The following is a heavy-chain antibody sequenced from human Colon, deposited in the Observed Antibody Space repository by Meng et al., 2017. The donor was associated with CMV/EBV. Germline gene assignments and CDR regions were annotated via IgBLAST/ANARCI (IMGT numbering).Heavy chain of an antibody. D-gene: IGHD6-13*01. J-gene: IGHJ4*02. CDR2: IYYSGNT. CDR3: ARHVRHTAAAGHCDY. Sequence: SETLSLTCTVSGGSFSSSYYYWGWIRQPPGKGLEWIGTIYYSGNTYYNPSLKSRVTISVDTSKSQFSLNLRSVSAADTAVYYCARHVRHTAAAGHCDYWGQGTLVTVSS. CDR1: GGSFSSSYYY. V-gene: IGHV4-39*01.